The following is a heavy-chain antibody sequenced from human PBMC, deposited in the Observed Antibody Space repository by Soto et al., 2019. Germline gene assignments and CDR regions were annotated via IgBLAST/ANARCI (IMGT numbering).Heavy chain of an antibody. CDR2: ISSSSSTI. CDR1: GFTFSSYS. D-gene: IGHD2-15*01. V-gene: IGHV3-48*04. CDR3: AGRLGYCRGGSCYFDY. Sequence: PGGSLRLSCAASGFTFSSYSMNWVRQAPGKGLEWVSYISSSSSTIYYADSVKGRFTISRDNAKNSLYLQMNSLRAEDTAVYYCAGRLGYCRGGSCYFDYWGQGTLVTVSS. J-gene: IGHJ4*02.